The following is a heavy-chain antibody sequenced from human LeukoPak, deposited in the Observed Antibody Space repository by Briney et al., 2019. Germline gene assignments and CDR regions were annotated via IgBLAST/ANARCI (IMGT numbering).Heavy chain of an antibody. Sequence: GRSLRLSCAATGFTFSNYAIHWGPQAPGKGLEWVAFIADDGSRQHYADSVKSRFTISRDNSKNTLNLQMNSLRAEDTAVYYCVKDRTGTYTLDYWGQGTPVTVSS. J-gene: IGHJ4*02. V-gene: IGHV3-30-3*01. CDR2: IADDGSRQ. CDR3: VKDRTGTYTLDY. D-gene: IGHD3-10*01. CDR1: GFTFSNYA.